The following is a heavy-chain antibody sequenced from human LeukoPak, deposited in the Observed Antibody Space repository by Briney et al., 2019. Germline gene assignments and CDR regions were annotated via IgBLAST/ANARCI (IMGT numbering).Heavy chain of an antibody. CDR1: GGYLGSYH. CDR2: IYYSGST. V-gene: IGHV4-59*13. Sequence: KPSETLSLTCTVSGGYLGSYHWRWLRQPPGGGREGIGYIYYSGSTNYNPSLKSRVTISVDTSKNQFSLKLSSVTAADTAVYYCARGGSTSSAYNWFDPWGQGTLVTVSS. CDR3: ARGGSTSSAYNWFDP. D-gene: IGHD2-2*01. J-gene: IGHJ5*02.